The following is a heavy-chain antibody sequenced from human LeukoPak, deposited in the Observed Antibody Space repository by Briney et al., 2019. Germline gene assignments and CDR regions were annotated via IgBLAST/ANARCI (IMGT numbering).Heavy chain of an antibody. V-gene: IGHV1-24*01. CDR2: FDPEDGET. Sequence: GASVKVSCKVSGYTLTELSMHWVRQAPGKGLEWMGGFDPEDGETIYAQKFQGRVTMTEDTSTDTAYMELRSLRSDDTAVYYCARVYYFDEGFDPWGQGTLVTVSS. CDR3: ARVYYFDEGFDP. D-gene: IGHD3-22*01. CDR1: GYTLTELS. J-gene: IGHJ5*02.